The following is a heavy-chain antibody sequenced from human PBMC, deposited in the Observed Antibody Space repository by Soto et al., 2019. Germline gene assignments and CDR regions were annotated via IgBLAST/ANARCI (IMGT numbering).Heavy chain of an antibody. CDR3: ARGPGGPDGPGDY. J-gene: IGHJ4*01. CDR2: INAGNGNT. V-gene: IGHV1-3*01. Sequence: ASVKVSCTASGYTFTSYAMHWVRQAPGQRLEWMGWINAGNGNTKYSQNFQGRVTITRDTSASTAYMELSSLSSEDTAVYYCARGPGGPDGPGDYWGQGALVTVSS. CDR1: GYTFTSYA. D-gene: IGHD2-15*01.